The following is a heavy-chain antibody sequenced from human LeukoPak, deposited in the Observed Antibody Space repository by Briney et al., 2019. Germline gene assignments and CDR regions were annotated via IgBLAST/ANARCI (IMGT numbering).Heavy chain of an antibody. CDR3: AKDYYDSSGYYYLDY. CDR1: GFTFSSYG. CDR2: IRYDGSNK. J-gene: IGHJ4*02. V-gene: IGHV3-30*02. Sequence: GGSLRLSCAASGFTFSSYGMHWVRQAPGKGLEWVAFIRYDGSNKYYADSVKGRFTISRDNSKNTLYLQMNSLRAEDTAVYYCAKDYYDSSGYYYLDYWGQGTLVTVSA. D-gene: IGHD3-22*01.